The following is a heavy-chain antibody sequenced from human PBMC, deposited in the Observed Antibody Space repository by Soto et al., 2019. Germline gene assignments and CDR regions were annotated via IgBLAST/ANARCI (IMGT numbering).Heavy chain of an antibody. CDR3: ARGGLTKGHAFDV. D-gene: IGHD1-26*01. CDR2: IYYSGTT. Sequence: QGQLQESGPGLLEPSQTLSLTCTVSVGSINSGYYYCSWIRQSPAYGLEWLGYIYYSGTTYYSPSRRRRLPLSVDKYKNQVSLTLSSVTASDTAIYCCARGGLTKGHAFDVWGQGNVVTVSS. V-gene: IGHV4-30-4*01. J-gene: IGHJ3*01. CDR1: VGSINSGYYY.